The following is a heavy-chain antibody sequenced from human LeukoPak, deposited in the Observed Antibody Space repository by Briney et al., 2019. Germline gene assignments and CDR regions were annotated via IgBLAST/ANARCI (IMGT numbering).Heavy chain of an antibody. CDR2: ISSSSSYI. V-gene: IGHV3-21*01. J-gene: IGHJ4*02. D-gene: IGHD2-15*01. CDR1: GFTFSSYS. CDR3: ASLYCSGGSCYSL. Sequence: GGSLRLSCAASGFTFSSYSMNWVRQAPGKGLEWVSSISSSSSYIYYADSVKGRFTISGDNAKNSLYLQMNSLRAEDTAVYYCASLYCSGGSCYSLWGQGTLVTVSS.